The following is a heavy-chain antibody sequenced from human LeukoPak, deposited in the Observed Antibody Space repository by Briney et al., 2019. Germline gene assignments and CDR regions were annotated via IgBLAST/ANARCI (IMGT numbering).Heavy chain of an antibody. D-gene: IGHD5-24*01. V-gene: IGHV4-38-2*02. Sequence: SETLSLTCTVSGYSISSGYYWGWVRQPPAKGLEWIGNIYHAGSPYYNPSLKSRVTISVDTSNNQFSLKLSSVTAADTAVYYCAREPRDGYNRLDYWGQGTLVTVSS. CDR2: IYHAGSP. CDR1: GYSISSGYY. J-gene: IGHJ4*02. CDR3: AREPRDGYNRLDY.